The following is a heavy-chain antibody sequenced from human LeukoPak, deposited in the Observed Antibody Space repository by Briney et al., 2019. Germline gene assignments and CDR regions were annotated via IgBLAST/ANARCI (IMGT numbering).Heavy chain of an antibody. D-gene: IGHD6-13*01. Sequence: SETLSLTCAVSGGSISSYYWSWIRQPAGKGLEWIGRIDTSGNTNYKPSLKSRVTMSVDTSKNQFSLKLSSVTAADTAVYYCARVSSSWYQDWYFDLWGRGTLVTVSS. CDR1: GGSISSYY. J-gene: IGHJ2*01. CDR3: ARVSSSWYQDWYFDL. V-gene: IGHV4-4*07. CDR2: IDTSGNT.